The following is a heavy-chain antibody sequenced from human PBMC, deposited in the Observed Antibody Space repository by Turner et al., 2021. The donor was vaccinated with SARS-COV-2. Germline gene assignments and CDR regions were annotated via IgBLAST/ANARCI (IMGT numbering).Heavy chain of an antibody. CDR3: AGIQSYDRSDYYGMDV. CDR1: AFTFSSYA. CDR2: ISYDGSNK. Sequence: QVQLVESGGGVVQPGRSLRLSCAASAFTFSSYAMNWVRQAPGKGLEWVAVISYDGSNKYYADSVKGRFTISRDNSKNTLYLQMNSLRAEDTAVYYCAGIQSYDRSDYYGMDVWGQGTTVTVSS. J-gene: IGHJ6*02. V-gene: IGHV3-30-3*01. D-gene: IGHD3-22*01.